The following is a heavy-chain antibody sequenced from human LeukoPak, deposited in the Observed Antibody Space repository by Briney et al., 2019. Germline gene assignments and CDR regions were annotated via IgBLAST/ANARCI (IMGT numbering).Heavy chain of an antibody. V-gene: IGHV4-34*01. Sequence: SETLSLTCAVYGGSFSGYYWSWIRQPPGKGLEWIGEINHSGSTNYNPSLKSRVTISVDTSKNQFSLKLSPVTAADTAVYYCARGRDGYNSDYWGQGTLVTVSS. J-gene: IGHJ4*02. CDR2: INHSGST. CDR1: GGSFSGYY. CDR3: ARGRDGYNSDY. D-gene: IGHD5-24*01.